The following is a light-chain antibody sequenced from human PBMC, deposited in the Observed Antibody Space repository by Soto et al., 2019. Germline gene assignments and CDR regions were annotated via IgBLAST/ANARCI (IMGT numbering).Light chain of an antibody. CDR2: TAS. Sequence: DIVMTQSPDSLAVSLGERATINCKSSQSVLYSSNNKNYLAWYQQKPGKAPNLLIYTASSLQSGVPSRFSGSGSGTDFTLTINGLQPEDFATHYCQQAASFPITFGQGTRREIK. V-gene: IGKV4-1*01. J-gene: IGKJ5*01. CDR1: QSVLYSSNNKNY. CDR3: QQAASFPIT.